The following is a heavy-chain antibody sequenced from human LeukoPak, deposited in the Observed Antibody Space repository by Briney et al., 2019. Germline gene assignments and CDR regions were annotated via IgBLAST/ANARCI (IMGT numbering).Heavy chain of an antibody. D-gene: IGHD6-19*01. J-gene: IGHJ4*02. V-gene: IGHV4-31*03. CDR2: IYYSGST. CDR3: ARGARMYSSENSHFDY. Sequence: PSQTLSLTCTVSGGSISSGGYYWSWIRQHPGKGLEWIGYIYYSGSTYYNLSLKSRVTISVDTSKNQFSLKLSSVTAADTAVYYCARGARMYSSENSHFDYWGQGTLVTVSS. CDR1: GGSISSGGYY.